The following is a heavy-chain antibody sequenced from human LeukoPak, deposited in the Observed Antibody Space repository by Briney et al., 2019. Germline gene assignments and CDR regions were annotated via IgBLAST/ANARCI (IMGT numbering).Heavy chain of an antibody. J-gene: IGHJ4*02. Sequence: SGGSLRLSCAASGFTFSSYAMSWVRQAPGKGLEWVSSISDSGVYTYYADSVRGRFTISRDNSKNTLCLQMNSLRAEDTAVYYCAKERCSSSSCCVDYWGQGTLVTVSS. CDR2: ISDSGVYT. CDR1: GFTFSSYA. CDR3: AKERCSSSSCCVDY. D-gene: IGHD2-2*01. V-gene: IGHV3-23*01.